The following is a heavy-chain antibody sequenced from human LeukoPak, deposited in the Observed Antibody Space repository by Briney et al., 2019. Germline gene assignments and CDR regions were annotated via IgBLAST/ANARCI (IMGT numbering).Heavy chain of an antibody. J-gene: IGHJ4*02. CDR3: ARDRLEDGYSYGSDY. D-gene: IGHD5-18*01. CDR2: IIPIFGTA. Sequence: SVKVSCKASGGTFSSYAISWVRQAPGQGLEWMGRIIPIFGTANYAQKFQGRVTITTDESTSTAYMELSSLRSEDTAVYYCARDRLEDGYSYGSDYWGQGTLVPVSS. CDR1: GGTFSSYA. V-gene: IGHV1-69*05.